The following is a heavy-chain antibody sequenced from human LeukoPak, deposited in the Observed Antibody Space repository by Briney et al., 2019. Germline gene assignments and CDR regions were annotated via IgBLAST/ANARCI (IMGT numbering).Heavy chain of an antibody. D-gene: IGHD6-13*01. J-gene: IGHJ4*02. Sequence: SETLSLTCTVSGGSISSSSYYWSWIRQPAGKGLEWIGRIYTSGSTNYNPSLKSRVTMSVDTSKNQFSLKLSSVTAADTAVYYCAREDLAAAAYFDYWGQGTLVTVSS. V-gene: IGHV4-61*02. CDR3: AREDLAAAAYFDY. CDR2: IYTSGST. CDR1: GGSISSSSYY.